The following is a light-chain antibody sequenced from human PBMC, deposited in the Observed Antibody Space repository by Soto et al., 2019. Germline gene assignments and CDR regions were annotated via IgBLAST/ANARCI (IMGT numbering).Light chain of an antibody. CDR2: DAS. Sequence: ELVLTQSPGTLSLSPGERATLSCRASQSLASNYIAWYQQKTGQGPRLLIYDASRRAAGIPDRFSGSGSGTDFTLTISRLEPEDSAVYYCQQYGNSFGGGTRVEI. CDR3: QQYGNS. CDR1: QSLASNY. J-gene: IGKJ4*01. V-gene: IGKV3-20*01.